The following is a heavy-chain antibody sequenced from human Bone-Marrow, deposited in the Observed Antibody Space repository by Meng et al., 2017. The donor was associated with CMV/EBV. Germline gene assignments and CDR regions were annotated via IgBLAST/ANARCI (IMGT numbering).Heavy chain of an antibody. CDR2: INSDGSST. Sequence: GGSLRLSCAASGFTFSSYWMHWVRQAPGKGLVWVSRINSDGSSTSYADSVKGRFTISRDNAKNTLYLQMNSLRAEDTAVYYCARVDSSGDWARSDYWGQGTLVTVSS. J-gene: IGHJ4*02. D-gene: IGHD3-22*01. CDR1: GFTFSSYW. CDR3: ARVDSSGDWARSDY. V-gene: IGHV3-74*01.